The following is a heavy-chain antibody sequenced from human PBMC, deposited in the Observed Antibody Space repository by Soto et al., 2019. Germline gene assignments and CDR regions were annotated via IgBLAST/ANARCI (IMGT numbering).Heavy chain of an antibody. V-gene: IGHV1-46*03. CDR3: SRVYGSGTQNFYYGMDV. CDR2: LDPRGDST. CDR1: GYTFTSFY. Sequence: QEQLVQSGAEVKKPGASVKVSCKASGYTFTSFYIHWVRQAPGQGLEWMGILDPRGDSTTYAQKFQGRVTLTRDTSTSTVYMALSSLRSEDTAVYYCSRVYGSGTQNFYYGMDVWGQGTTVTVSS. J-gene: IGHJ6*02. D-gene: IGHD3-10*01.